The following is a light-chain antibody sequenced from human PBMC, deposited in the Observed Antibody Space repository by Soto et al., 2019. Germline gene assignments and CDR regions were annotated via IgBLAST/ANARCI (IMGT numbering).Light chain of an antibody. V-gene: IGKV4-1*01. Sequence: DIVMTQSPDSLAVSLGERATVNCKSSQSVLYTSSNRNFLAWYQQKPGQPPTVLIYWASTRETGVPDRFSGSGSGTDFTLTISSLQAEDVAVYYCQQYFDSPVTFGGGTKVEIK. CDR1: QSVLYTSSNRNF. J-gene: IGKJ4*01. CDR2: WAS. CDR3: QQYFDSPVT.